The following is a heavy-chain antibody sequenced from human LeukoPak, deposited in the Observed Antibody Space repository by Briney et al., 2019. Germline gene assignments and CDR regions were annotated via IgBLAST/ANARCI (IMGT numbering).Heavy chain of an antibody. J-gene: IGHJ4*02. CDR3: ARGKYYYDSSGSKRGSYFDY. Sequence: SETLSLTCAVYGGPFSGYYWSWIRQPPGKGLEWIGEINHSGSTNYNPSLTSRVTISVDTSKNQFSLKLSSVTAADTAVYYCARGKYYYDSSGSKRGSYFDYWGQGTLVTVSS. V-gene: IGHV4-34*01. D-gene: IGHD3-22*01. CDR1: GGPFSGYY. CDR2: INHSGST.